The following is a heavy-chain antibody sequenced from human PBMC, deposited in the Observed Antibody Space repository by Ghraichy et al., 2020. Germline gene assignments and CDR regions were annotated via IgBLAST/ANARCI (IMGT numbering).Heavy chain of an antibody. CDR1: GGSFSGYY. J-gene: IGHJ4*02. Sequence: SETLSLTCAVYGGSFSGYYWSWIRQPPGKGLEWIGEINHSGSTNYNPSLKSRVTISVDTSKNQFSLKLSSVTAADTAVYYCARRGLGLRMFFDYWGQGTLVTVSS. D-gene: IGHD4-17*01. V-gene: IGHV4-34*01. CDR3: ARRGLGLRMFFDY. CDR2: INHSGST.